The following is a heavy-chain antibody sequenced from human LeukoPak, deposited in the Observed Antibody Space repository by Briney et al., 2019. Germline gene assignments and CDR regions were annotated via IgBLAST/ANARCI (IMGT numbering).Heavy chain of an antibody. CDR1: GGTFSSYA. CDR3: ARESHSSGWYDN. CDR2: IIPILGIA. D-gene: IGHD6-19*01. J-gene: IGHJ5*02. Sequence: SVKVSCKASGGTFSSYAISWVRQAPGQGLEWMGRIIPILGIADYAQKFQGRVTITADKSTSTAYMELSSLRSEDTAVYYCARESHSSGWYDNWGQGTLVTVSS. V-gene: IGHV1-69*04.